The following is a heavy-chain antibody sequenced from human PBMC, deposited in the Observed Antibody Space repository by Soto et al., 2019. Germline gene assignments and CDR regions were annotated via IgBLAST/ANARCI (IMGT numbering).Heavy chain of an antibody. CDR2: IIPIFGTA. Sequence: QVQLVQSGAEVKKPGSSMKVSCKGSGGTFSSYAISWVRQAPGQGLEWMGGIIPIFGTANYAQKFQGRVTITADESTSTAYMELSSLRSEDTAAYYCARESLGYCSGCSCYSPYYFDYWGQGTLVTVSS. CDR3: ARESLGYCSGCSCYSPYYFDY. V-gene: IGHV1-69*01. CDR1: GGTFSSYA. J-gene: IGHJ4*02. D-gene: IGHD2-15*01.